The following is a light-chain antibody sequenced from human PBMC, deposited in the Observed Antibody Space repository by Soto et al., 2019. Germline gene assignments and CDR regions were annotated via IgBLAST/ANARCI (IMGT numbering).Light chain of an antibody. J-gene: IGLJ3*02. CDR2: VSSDGSH. CDR3: QTWGTGIPV. Sequence: QSVLTQSTSASASLGASVNLTCTLSSGHSNYAIAWHQQQPEKGPRYFMNVSSDGSHTKGDGTPDRFSGSSSGADRYLTISSLQSEDEADYYCQTWGTGIPVFGGGTKLTVL. CDR1: SGHSNYA. V-gene: IGLV4-69*02.